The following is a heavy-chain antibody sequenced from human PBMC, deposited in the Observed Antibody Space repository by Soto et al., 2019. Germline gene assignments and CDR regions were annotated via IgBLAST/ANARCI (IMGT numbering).Heavy chain of an antibody. CDR2: TIPILSMS. V-gene: IGHV1-69*02. CDR1: GDTFNSYT. Sequence: QVHLVQSGAELRKPGSSVRVSCKTSGDTFNSYTINWVRQAPGPGLEWMGRTIPILSMSNYALKFQGRLTITADQSTSTAYMVLSSLRSEDTAIYYCATSYGSGSQAFDYWGQGALVTVSS. D-gene: IGHD3-10*01. J-gene: IGHJ4*02. CDR3: ATSYGSGSQAFDY.